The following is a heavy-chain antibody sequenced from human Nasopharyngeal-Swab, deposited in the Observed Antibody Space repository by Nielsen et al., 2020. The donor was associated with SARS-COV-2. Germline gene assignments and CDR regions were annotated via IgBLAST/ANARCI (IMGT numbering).Heavy chain of an antibody. CDR2: IYYSGST. Sequence: SETLSLTCTVSGGSISSGDYYWSWIRQPPGKGLEWIGYIYYSGSTYYNPSLKSRVTISVDTSKNQFSLKLSSVTAADTAVYYCARAESTQLWLKSDAFDIWGQGTMVTVSS. V-gene: IGHV4-30-4*01. CDR1: GGSISSGDYY. J-gene: IGHJ3*02. CDR3: ARAESTQLWLKSDAFDI. D-gene: IGHD5-18*01.